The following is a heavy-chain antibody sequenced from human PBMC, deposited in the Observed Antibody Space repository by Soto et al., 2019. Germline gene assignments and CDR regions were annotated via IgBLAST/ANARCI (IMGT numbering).Heavy chain of an antibody. V-gene: IGHV1-18*04. CDR2: ISAYNGNT. CDR1: GYTFTSYG. D-gene: IGHD3-3*01. Sequence: ASVKVSCKASGYTFTSYGISWVRQAPGQGLEWMGWISAYNGNTNYAQKLQGRVTMTTDTSTSTAYMELRSLRSDDTAVYYCAREQITIFGVVILPPSYYYYGMDVWG. J-gene: IGHJ6*02. CDR3: AREQITIFGVVILPPSYYYYGMDV.